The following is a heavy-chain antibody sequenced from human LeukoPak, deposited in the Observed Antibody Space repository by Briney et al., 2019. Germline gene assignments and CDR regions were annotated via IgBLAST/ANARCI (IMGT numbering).Heavy chain of an antibody. V-gene: IGHV4-38-2*01. CDR1: NYSISRGYH. J-gene: IGHJ4*02. Sequence: PSETLSLTCAVSNYSISRGYHWGWIRPPPGKGLQWIGIIYPSGSTYYNPPLKSRVTISVDTSKNRFSLKLSSVTAADTAVYYCARHTTGGYTPDYWGQGTLVTVSS. CDR3: ARHTTGGYTPDY. D-gene: IGHD5-12*01. CDR2: IYPSGST.